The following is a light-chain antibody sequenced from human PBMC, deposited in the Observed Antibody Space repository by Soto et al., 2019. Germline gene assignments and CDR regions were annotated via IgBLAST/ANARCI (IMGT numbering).Light chain of an antibody. Sequence: QSALTQPRSVSGSPGQSVTISCTGTSSDVGGYNYVSWYQHHPDKPPKLMIYDVSERPSGVPDRFSGSKSGNTASLTISGLQAEDEADYYCSSYAGDYTYVFGTGTKLTVL. CDR1: SSDVGGYNY. CDR3: SSYAGDYTYV. CDR2: DVS. V-gene: IGLV2-11*01. J-gene: IGLJ1*01.